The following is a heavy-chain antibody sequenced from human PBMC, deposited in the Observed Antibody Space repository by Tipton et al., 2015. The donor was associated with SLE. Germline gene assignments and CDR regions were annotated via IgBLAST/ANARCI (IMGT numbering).Heavy chain of an antibody. CDR2: IFSRGGT. CDR3: ARPRYSSSSVAAFDI. V-gene: IGHV4-39*01. D-gene: IGHD6-6*01. J-gene: IGHJ3*02. Sequence: TLSLTCTVSGGSSISSSFSWGWVRQSPRKGLEWIGNIFSRGGTYYSPSLKSRVTISVDTSKNQFSLKLSSVTAADTAVYYCARPRYSSSSVAAFDIWGQGTMVTVSS. CDR1: GGSSISSSFS.